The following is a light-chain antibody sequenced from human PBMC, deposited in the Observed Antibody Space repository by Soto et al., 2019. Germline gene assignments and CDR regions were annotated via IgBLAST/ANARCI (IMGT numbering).Light chain of an antibody. CDR1: SSNIGVNT. Sequence: QSVLTQPPSASGTPGQRASISCSGSSSNIGVNTVNWYQQLPGTAPRLLIYSSNQRPSGVPDRFSGSKSGTSASLATSGLQSEDEADYYCAAWDDSLNGHVVFGGGTKLTVL. V-gene: IGLV1-44*01. CDR3: AAWDDSLNGHVV. CDR2: SSN. J-gene: IGLJ2*01.